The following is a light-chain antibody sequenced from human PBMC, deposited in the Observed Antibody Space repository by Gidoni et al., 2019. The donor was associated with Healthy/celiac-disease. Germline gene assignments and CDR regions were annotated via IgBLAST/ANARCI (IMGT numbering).Light chain of an antibody. CDR3: QSYDSSLRV. V-gene: IGLV1-40*01. CDR2: GNS. J-gene: IGLJ2*01. Sequence: QSVLTQPPSVSRAPVQRVTISCTGSSSNIGAGYDVHWYQQLPGTAPKLLIYGNSNRPSGVPDRFSGYKSGTSASLAITGLQAEDEADYYCQSYDSSLRVFGGGTKLTVL. CDR1: SSNIGAGYD.